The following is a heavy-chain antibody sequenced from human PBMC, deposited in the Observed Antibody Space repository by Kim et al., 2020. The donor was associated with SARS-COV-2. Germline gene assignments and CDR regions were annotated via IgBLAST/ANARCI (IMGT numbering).Heavy chain of an antibody. CDR2: ISSSSSYT. D-gene: IGHD6-19*01. Sequence: GGSLRLSCAASGFTFSDYYMSWIRQAPGKGLEWVSYISSSSSYTNYADSVKGRFTISRDNAKNSLYLQMNSLRAEDTAVYYCARVSAVAGTPFWGQGTLVTVSS. J-gene: IGHJ4*02. V-gene: IGHV3-11*05. CDR1: GFTFSDYY. CDR3: ARVSAVAGTPF.